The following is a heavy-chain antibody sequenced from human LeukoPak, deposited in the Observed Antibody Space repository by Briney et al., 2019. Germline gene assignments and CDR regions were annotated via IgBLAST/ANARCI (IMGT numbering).Heavy chain of an antibody. CDR2: ISSSSSTI. D-gene: IGHD3-22*01. CDR1: GFTFISYS. CDR3: ARDGNYYGSRLGY. V-gene: IGHV3-48*04. J-gene: IGHJ4*02. Sequence: GGSLRLSWPPSGFTFISYSMNWVRQAPGKGLEGFSYISSSSSTIYYADSVKGRFTISRDNAKNSLYLQMNSLRAEDTAVYYCARDGNYYGSRLGYWGQGTLVTVSS.